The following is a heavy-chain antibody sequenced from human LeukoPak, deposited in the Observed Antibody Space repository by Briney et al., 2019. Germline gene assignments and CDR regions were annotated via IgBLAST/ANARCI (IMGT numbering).Heavy chain of an antibody. CDR1: GFTFDDYA. V-gene: IGHV3-9*01. D-gene: IGHD2-2*01. CDR2: ISWNSGSI. CDR3: ARDWGDCSSTSCYSSFDY. J-gene: IGHJ4*02. Sequence: GGSLRLSCAASGFTFDDYAIHWVRQAPGKGLEWVSGISWNSGSIGYADSVKGRFTISRDNAKNSLYLQMNSLRAEDTAVYYCARDWGDCSSTSCYSSFDYWGQGTLVTVSS.